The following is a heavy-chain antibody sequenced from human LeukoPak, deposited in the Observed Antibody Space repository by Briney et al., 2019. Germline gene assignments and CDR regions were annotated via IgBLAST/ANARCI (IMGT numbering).Heavy chain of an antibody. CDR3: ARGALNVDY. V-gene: IGHV4-31*03. J-gene: IGHJ4*02. Sequence: KPSQTLSLTCTVSGGSISSGGYYWSWIRQHPGKGLEWIGEIYHSGSTNYNPSLASRVTISVDKSKNQFSLKLSSVTAADTAVYYCARGALNVDYWGQGALVTVSS. D-gene: IGHD3-16*02. CDR2: IYHSGST. CDR1: GGSISSGGYY.